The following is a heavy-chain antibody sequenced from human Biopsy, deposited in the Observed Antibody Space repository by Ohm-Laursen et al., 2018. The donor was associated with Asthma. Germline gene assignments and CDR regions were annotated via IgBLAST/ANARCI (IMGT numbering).Heavy chain of an antibody. J-gene: IGHJ6*02. CDR3: ARVDTIFGVVIPIYYYYGMDV. D-gene: IGHD3-3*01. CDR1: GFTFSSYA. Sequence: SLRLSCSASGFTFSSYAMNWVRQAPGKGLEWVSTVSGSGGNTYYADSVKGRFTISRDNAKNSLYLQMNSLRAEDTAVYYCARVDTIFGVVIPIYYYYGMDVWGQGTTVTVSS. V-gene: IGHV3-21*01. CDR2: VSGSGGNT.